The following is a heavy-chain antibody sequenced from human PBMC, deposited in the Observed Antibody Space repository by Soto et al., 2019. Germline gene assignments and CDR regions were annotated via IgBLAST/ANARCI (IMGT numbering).Heavy chain of an antibody. Sequence: GGSLRLSCAASGFTFSSYSMNWVRQAPGKGLEWVSCISSSSSYIYYADSVKGRFAISRDNAKNSLYLQMNSLRAEDTAVYYCASNPYDSSGYYYGWGQGTLVTVSS. J-gene: IGHJ4*02. CDR2: ISSSSSYI. CDR1: GFTFSSYS. CDR3: ASNPYDSSGYYYG. D-gene: IGHD3-22*01. V-gene: IGHV3-21*01.